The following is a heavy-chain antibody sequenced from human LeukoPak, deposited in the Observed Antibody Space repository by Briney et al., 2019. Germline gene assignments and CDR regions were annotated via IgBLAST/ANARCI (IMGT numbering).Heavy chain of an antibody. V-gene: IGHV1-46*01. J-gene: IGHJ6*03. CDR2: INPSGGST. CDR3: ARGARLLVPAAIDYYYMDV. D-gene: IGHD2-2*01. Sequence: ASVKVSCKASGYTFTNYYMHWVRQAPGQGLEWMGVINPSGGSTSYAQKFQGRVTMTRDTSTSTVYMELSSLRSEDTAVYYCARGARLLVPAAIDYYYMDVWGKGTTVTVSS. CDR1: GYTFTNYY.